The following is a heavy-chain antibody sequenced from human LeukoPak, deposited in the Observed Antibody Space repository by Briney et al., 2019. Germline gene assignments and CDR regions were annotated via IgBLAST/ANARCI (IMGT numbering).Heavy chain of an antibody. CDR3: VKADSGYDLLFDY. V-gene: IGHV3-23*01. Sequence: GGSLRLSCAASGFTFSSYAMSWVRQAPGKGLEWVSAISGSGSTTYYADSVKGRFTFSRDNSKNTLYLQMNSLRAEDTAVYYCVKADSGYDLLFDYWGQGTLVTVSS. CDR2: ISGSGSTT. CDR1: GFTFSSYA. D-gene: IGHD5-12*01. J-gene: IGHJ4*02.